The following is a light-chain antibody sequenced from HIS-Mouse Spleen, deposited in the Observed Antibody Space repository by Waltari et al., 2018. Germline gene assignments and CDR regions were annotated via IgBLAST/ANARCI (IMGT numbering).Light chain of an antibody. CDR3: NSRDSSGNHVV. J-gene: IGLJ2*01. CDR1: SLRSYY. V-gene: IGLV3-19*01. CDR2: GKN. Sequence: SSELTQDPAVSVALGQTVRITCQGDSLRSYYASWYQQKPGQAPVLVIYGKNNRPSGIQGRFSGSRAGNPASLTITGAQAEDEADYYCNSRDSSGNHVVFGGGTKLTVL.